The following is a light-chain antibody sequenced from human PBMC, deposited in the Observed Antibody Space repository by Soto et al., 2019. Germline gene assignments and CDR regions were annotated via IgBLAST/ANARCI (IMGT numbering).Light chain of an antibody. Sequence: EIVMTRSPGTLSVSPGERATLSCRAIQNIRSNLAWYQQKPGQAPRLLIYETSIRAPGIPARFSGSGSGTEFTLTISSLKSEDFAVYHCQQYNNWPPFTFGPGTKVDIK. V-gene: IGKV3-15*01. CDR3: QQYNNWPPFT. CDR1: QNIRSN. J-gene: IGKJ3*01. CDR2: ETS.